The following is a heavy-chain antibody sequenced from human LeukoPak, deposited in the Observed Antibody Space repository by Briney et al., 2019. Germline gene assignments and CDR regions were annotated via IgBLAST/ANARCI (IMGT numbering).Heavy chain of an antibody. D-gene: IGHD3-22*01. Sequence: SETLSLTCTVSGGSISSSSYYWAWIRQPPGKGLEWIGSMYYSGSTYYNPSLKSRVTISVDTSKKQFSLKLSSMTAADTAVYYCARRHYYDTTGTGGDAFDIWGQGTMVTVSS. CDR3: ARRHYYDTTGTGGDAFDI. V-gene: IGHV4-39*01. J-gene: IGHJ3*02. CDR1: GGSISSSSYY. CDR2: MYYSGST.